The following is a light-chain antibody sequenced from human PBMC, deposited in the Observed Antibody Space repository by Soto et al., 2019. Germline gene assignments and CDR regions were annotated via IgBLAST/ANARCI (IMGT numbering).Light chain of an antibody. Sequence: DIQMTQSPSSLSASVGDRVTITCRASQSISSHLNWFQQKPGKAPKLLIYAASSLQSGVPSRFSGSGSGTDFTLTISSLQPEDFATYNCQQSYSTPCTCGQGTKLEIK. CDR2: AAS. CDR1: QSISSH. J-gene: IGKJ2*02. V-gene: IGKV1-39*01. CDR3: QQSYSTPCT.